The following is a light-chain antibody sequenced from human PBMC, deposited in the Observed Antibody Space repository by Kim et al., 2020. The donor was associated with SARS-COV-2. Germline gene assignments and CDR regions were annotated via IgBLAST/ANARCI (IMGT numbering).Light chain of an antibody. Sequence: SASVGDRVTITCRASQSISNYLNWYQQKPGKAPKLLIYAASSLQSGVPSRFSGSGSGTDFILTISSLQPEDSATYHCQQSYIIPYTFGQGTKLEI. CDR1: QSISNY. J-gene: IGKJ2*01. CDR2: AAS. CDR3: QQSYIIPYT. V-gene: IGKV1-39*01.